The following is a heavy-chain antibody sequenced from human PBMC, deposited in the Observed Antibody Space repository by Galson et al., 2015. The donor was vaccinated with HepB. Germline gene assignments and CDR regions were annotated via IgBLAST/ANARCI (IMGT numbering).Heavy chain of an antibody. V-gene: IGHV3-11*01. CDR3: ARGAHCSSTSCYYYYYGMDV. CDR2: ISSSGS. CDR1: GFTFSDYY. Sequence: SLRLSCAASGFTFSDYYMNWLRQAPGKGLEWVSYISSSGSTISRDNAKNSLYLQMNSLRAEDTAVYYCARGAHCSSTSCYYYYYGMDVWGQGTTVTVSS. D-gene: IGHD2-2*01. J-gene: IGHJ6*02.